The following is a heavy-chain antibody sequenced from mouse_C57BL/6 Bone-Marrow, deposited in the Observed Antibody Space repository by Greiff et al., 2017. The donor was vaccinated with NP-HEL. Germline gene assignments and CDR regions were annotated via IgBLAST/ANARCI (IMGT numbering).Heavy chain of an antibody. J-gene: IGHJ4*01. CDR3: AREGDGYYEDYARDY. D-gene: IGHD2-3*01. CDR2: INYDGSST. Sequence: EVMLVESEGGLVQPGSSMKLSCTASGFTFSDYYMAWVRQVPEKGLEWVANINYDGSSTYYLDSLKSRFIISRDNAKTILYLQMSSLKSEDTATYYCAREGDGYYEDYARDYWGQGTSVTVSS. V-gene: IGHV5-16*01. CDR1: GFTFSDYY.